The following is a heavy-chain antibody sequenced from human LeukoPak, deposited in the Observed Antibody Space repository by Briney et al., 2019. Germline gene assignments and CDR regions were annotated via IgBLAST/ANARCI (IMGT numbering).Heavy chain of an antibody. J-gene: IGHJ4*02. CDR2: ISGSGGNT. D-gene: IGHD3-10*01. Sequence: GGTLRLSCTASGFTFSRNSMTWVRQAPGKGLEWVSAISGSGGNTYYADSVKGRFTISRDNSKNTLYLQMNSLRAEDTAVYYCSKDRREGSYDYWGQGTLVTVSS. CDR1: GFTFSRNS. V-gene: IGHV3-23*01. CDR3: SKDRREGSYDY.